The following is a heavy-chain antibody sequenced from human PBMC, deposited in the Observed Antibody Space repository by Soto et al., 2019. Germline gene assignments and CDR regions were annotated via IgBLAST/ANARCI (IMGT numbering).Heavy chain of an antibody. CDR3: ARDSGLRFISAFDI. Sequence: PSETLSLTCTVSGGSISSGGYYWSWIRQHPGKGLEWIGYIYYSGSTYYNPSLKSRVTISVDTSKNQFSLKLGSVTAADTAVYYCARDSGLRFISAFDIWGQGTMVTVSS. CDR2: IYYSGST. D-gene: IGHD5-12*01. V-gene: IGHV4-31*02. J-gene: IGHJ3*02. CDR1: GGSISSGGYY.